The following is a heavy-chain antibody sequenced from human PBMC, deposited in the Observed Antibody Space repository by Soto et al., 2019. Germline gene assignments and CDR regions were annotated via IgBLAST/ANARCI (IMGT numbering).Heavy chain of an antibody. CDR2: IIPIFGTA. Sequence: QVQLVQSGAEVKKPGSSVKVSCKASGGTFSSYAISWVRQAPGQGLEWMGGIIPIFGTANYAQKFQGRVTITADESTSTAYMELSSLRSEDTAVYYCAREPDFWSGYSVGGMDVWGQGPTVTVSS. V-gene: IGHV1-69*01. CDR3: AREPDFWSGYSVGGMDV. J-gene: IGHJ6*02. CDR1: GGTFSSYA. D-gene: IGHD3-3*01.